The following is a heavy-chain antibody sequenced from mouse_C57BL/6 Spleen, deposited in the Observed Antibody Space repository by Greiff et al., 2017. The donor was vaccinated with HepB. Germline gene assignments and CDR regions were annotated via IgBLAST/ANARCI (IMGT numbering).Heavy chain of an antibody. CDR1: GFTFSDYY. CDR3: SRRYYGGRGYAMDY. V-gene: IGHV5-12*01. D-gene: IGHD1-1*01. Sequence: EVKLEESGGGLVQPGGSLKLSCAASGFTFSDYYMYWVRQTPEKRLEWVAYISNGGGSTYYPDTVKGRFTISRDNAKNTLYLQMSRLKSEDTAMYYCSRRYYGGRGYAMDYWGQGTSVTVSS. CDR2: ISNGGGST. J-gene: IGHJ4*01.